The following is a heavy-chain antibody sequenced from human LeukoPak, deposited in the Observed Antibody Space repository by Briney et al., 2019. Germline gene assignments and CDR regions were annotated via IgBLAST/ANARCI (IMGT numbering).Heavy chain of an antibody. CDR1: GFTFSTYA. D-gene: IGHD2-2*01. CDR3: ARDWCSSTSCYLGLDN. Sequence: GRSLRLSCAVSGFTFSTYAMHWARQAPGKGLEWVAGTSNDGTNNFYADSVKGRFTISRDNSRNTIYLQMNSLRAEDSAIYYCARDWCSSTSCYLGLDNWGQGTLVTVSS. J-gene: IGHJ4*02. V-gene: IGHV3-30-3*01. CDR2: TSNDGTNN.